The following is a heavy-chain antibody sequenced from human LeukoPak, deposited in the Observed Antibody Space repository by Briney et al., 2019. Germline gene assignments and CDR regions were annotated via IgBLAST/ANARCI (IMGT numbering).Heavy chain of an antibody. V-gene: IGHV3-7*01. Sequence: PGGSLRLSCAASGFTFSSYWMSWVRQAPGRGLEWVANIKTDGGEKYYVDSVKGRFTVSRDNARNSLYLQMNSLRVEDTAVYYCARDWRGYDWHNWDQGTLVTVSS. D-gene: IGHD3-3*01. CDR1: GFTFSSYW. J-gene: IGHJ4*02. CDR3: ARDWRGYDWHN. CDR2: IKTDGGEK.